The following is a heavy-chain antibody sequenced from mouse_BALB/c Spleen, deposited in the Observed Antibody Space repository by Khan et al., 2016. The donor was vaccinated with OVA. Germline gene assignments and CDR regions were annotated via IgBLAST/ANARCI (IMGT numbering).Heavy chain of an antibody. Sequence: EVQLQQSGTVLARPGASVKMSCKASGYSFNSYWVNWVKQRPGQGLEWIGAIYPGISDTRYNQKFKGKAKLTAVTSASTAYMELSSLTDEDSAVYYCTRSYDSYYFAYWGQGTPLTVSS. CDR3: TRSYDSYYFAY. V-gene: IGHV1-5*01. D-gene: IGHD2-4*01. J-gene: IGHJ2*01. CDR2: IYPGISDT. CDR1: GYSFNSYW.